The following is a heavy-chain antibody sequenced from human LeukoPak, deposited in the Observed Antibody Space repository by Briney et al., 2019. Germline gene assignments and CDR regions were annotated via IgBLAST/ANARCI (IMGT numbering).Heavy chain of an antibody. Sequence: SQTLSLTCTVSGGSISSCGYYWSWIRQHPGKGLEWIGYIYYSGSTYYNPSLKSRVTISVDTSKNQFSLKLSSVTAADTAVYYCARDQRCSGGSCYSSRGWFDPWGQGTLVTVSS. D-gene: IGHD2-15*01. CDR3: ARDQRCSGGSCYSSRGWFDP. CDR1: GGSISSCGYY. V-gene: IGHV4-31*03. CDR2: IYYSGST. J-gene: IGHJ5*02.